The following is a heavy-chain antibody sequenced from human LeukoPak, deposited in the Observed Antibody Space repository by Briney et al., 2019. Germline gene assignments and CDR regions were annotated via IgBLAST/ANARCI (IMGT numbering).Heavy chain of an antibody. D-gene: IGHD4-23*01. CDR3: ARHPRGYGGNRLFDY. V-gene: IGHV4-34*01. CDR2: IYYSGST. CDR1: GGSFSGYY. Sequence: PSETLSLTCAVYGGSFSGYYWSWIRQPPGKGLEWIGSIYYSGSTYYNPSLKSRVTISVDTSKNQFSLKLSSVTAADTAVYYCARHPRGYGGNRLFDYWGQGTLVTVSS. J-gene: IGHJ4*02.